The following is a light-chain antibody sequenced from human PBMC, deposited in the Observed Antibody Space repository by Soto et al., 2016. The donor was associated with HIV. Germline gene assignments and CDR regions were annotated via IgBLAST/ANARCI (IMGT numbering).Light chain of an antibody. CDR1: QSINSW. V-gene: IGKV1-5*03. CDR2: KAS. J-gene: IGKJ4*01. Sequence: DIQMTQSPSTLSASVGDRVTITCRASQSINSWLAWYQQKAGKAPKLLIYKASSLESGVPSRFSGSGSGTEFTLTISSLQPDDFAAYYCQQSYSTPLTFGRRDQGGDQT. CDR3: QQSYSTPLT.